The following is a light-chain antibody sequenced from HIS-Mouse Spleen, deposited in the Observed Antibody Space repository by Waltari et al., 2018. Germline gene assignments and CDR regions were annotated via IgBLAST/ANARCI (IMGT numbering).Light chain of an antibody. Sequence: SYELTQPPSVSVSPGQTARITCSGDALPKKYAYWYQQESGQAPVLVIYEDSKRPSGIPGGCSGSRSGTMATLTISGAQVEDEADYYCYSTDSSGNHRGVFGGGTKLTVL. J-gene: IGLJ2*01. CDR3: YSTDSSGNHRGV. CDR2: EDS. CDR1: ALPKKY. V-gene: IGLV3-10*01.